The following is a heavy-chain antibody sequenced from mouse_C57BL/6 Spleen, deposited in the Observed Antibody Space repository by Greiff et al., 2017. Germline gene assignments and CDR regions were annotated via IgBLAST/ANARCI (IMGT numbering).Heavy chain of an antibody. CDR1: GYTFTSYW. Sequence: QVQLQQPGAELVKPGASVKLSCKASGYTFTSYWMQWVKQRPGQGLEWIGEIDPSDSYTNYNQKFKGKATLTVDTSSSTAYMQLSSLTSEDSAVYYCARGGGYSNLGYWGQGTTLTVSS. D-gene: IGHD2-5*01. CDR2: IDPSDSYT. V-gene: IGHV1-50*01. J-gene: IGHJ2*01. CDR3: ARGGGYSNLGY.